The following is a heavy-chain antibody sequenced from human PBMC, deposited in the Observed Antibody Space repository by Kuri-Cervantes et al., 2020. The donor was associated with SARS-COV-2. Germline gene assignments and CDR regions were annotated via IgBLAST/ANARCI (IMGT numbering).Heavy chain of an antibody. CDR1: GGTFSSYA. CDR3: ARDREKGYDFWSGYYTYYYYGMDV. V-gene: IGHV1-69*13. J-gene: IGHJ6*02. D-gene: IGHD3-3*01. CDR2: IIPIFGTA. Sequence: SVKVSCKASGGTFSSYAISWVRQAPGQGLEWMGGIIPIFGTANYAQKFQGRVMITADGSTSTAYMELSSLRSEDTAVYYCARDREKGYDFWSGYYTYYYYGMDVWGQGTTVTVSS.